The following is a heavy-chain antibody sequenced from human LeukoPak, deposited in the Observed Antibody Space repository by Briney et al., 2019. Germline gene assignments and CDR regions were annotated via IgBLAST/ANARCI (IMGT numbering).Heavy chain of an antibody. D-gene: IGHD1-1*01. CDR2: IDPSVGST. V-gene: IGHV1-46*01. Sequence: ASVKVSCKASGYTFTAYYIQWVRQAPGQGLEWMGLIDPSVGSTGNAQKFQGRVTMTTDTSTSTAYMELRSLRSDDTAVYYCARAPERLGWFDPWGQGTLVTVSS. J-gene: IGHJ5*02. CDR1: GYTFTAYY. CDR3: ARAPERLGWFDP.